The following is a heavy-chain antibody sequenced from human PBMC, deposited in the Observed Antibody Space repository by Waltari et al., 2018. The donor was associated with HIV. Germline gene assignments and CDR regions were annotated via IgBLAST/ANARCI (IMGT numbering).Heavy chain of an antibody. J-gene: IGHJ4*02. D-gene: IGHD1-26*01. V-gene: IGHV4-59*01. CDR2: IYYSGTT. CDR1: GGPISRYY. Sequence: QVQLQESGPGLVKHSETLSPTWPVSGGPISRYYWSWIRPPPGKGLEWVGYIYYSGTTNYNPSLKSRVTLSIDTSKNQFSLKLSSVTAADTAVYYCARGGGSYSAFDYWGQGTLVTVSS. CDR3: ARGGGSYSAFDY.